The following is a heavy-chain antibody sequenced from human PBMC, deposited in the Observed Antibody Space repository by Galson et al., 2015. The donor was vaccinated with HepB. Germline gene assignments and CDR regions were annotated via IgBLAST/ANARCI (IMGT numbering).Heavy chain of an antibody. CDR2: IDWDDDR. CDR3: ARIYRGATGAAAGYFVY. CDR1: GFSLTTSGMC. Sequence: PALVKPTQTLTLTCTSSGFSLTTSGMCVSWIRQPPGKALEWLARIDWDDDRYYSTSLKTRLTISKDTSKNQVVLTMTNMDPVDTGTYYCARIYRGATGAAAGYFVYWGQGTLVTVSS. J-gene: IGHJ4*02. V-gene: IGHV2-70*11. D-gene: IGHD6-13*01.